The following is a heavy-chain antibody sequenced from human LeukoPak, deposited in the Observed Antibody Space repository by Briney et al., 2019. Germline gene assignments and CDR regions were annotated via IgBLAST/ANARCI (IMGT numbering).Heavy chain of an antibody. D-gene: IGHD3-16*01. CDR2: INPNSGDT. V-gene: IGHV1-2*02. CDR3: ATQRGSYLWGTDFDY. Sequence: ASVKVSCKASGYTFTGYYMHWVRQAPGQGLEWMGWINPNSGDTKYAQKLQGRVTMTRDTSINTAYMELSRLTSDDTAVYYCATQRGSYLWGTDFDYWGQGTLVTVSS. J-gene: IGHJ4*02. CDR1: GYTFTGYY.